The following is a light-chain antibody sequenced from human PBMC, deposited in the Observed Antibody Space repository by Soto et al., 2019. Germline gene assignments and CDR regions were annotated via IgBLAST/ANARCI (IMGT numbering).Light chain of an antibody. CDR1: KLGDKY. J-gene: IGLJ1*01. V-gene: IGLV3-1*01. CDR2: QDS. Sequence: SYELTQPPSVSVSPGQTGSITCSGDKLGDKYACWYQQKPGQSPVLVIYQDSKRPSGIPERFSGSNSGNTATLTISGTQAMDEADYYCQAWDSSTFYVFGTGTKVTVL. CDR3: QAWDSSTFYV.